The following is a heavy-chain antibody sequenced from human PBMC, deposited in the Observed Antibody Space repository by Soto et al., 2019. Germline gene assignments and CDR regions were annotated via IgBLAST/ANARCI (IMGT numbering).Heavy chain of an antibody. Sequence: SETLSLTCTVSGGSISSSSYYWGWIRQPPGKGLEWIGSIYYSGSTYYNPSLKSRVTISVDTSKNQFSLKLSSVTAADTAVYYCARHLGGDILTGYYYYGMDVWGQGTTVTVSS. V-gene: IGHV4-39*01. CDR1: GGSISSSSYY. CDR3: ARHLGGDILTGYYYYGMDV. J-gene: IGHJ6*02. D-gene: IGHD3-9*01. CDR2: IYYSGST.